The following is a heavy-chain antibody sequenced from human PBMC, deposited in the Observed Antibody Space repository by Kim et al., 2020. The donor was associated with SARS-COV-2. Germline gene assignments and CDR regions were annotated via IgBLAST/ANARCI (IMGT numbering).Heavy chain of an antibody. D-gene: IGHD4-17*01. CDR1: GGTFSSYA. V-gene: IGHV1-69*13. Sequence: SVKVSCKASGGTFSSYAISWVRQAPGQGLEWMGGIIPIFGTANYAQKFQGRVTITADESTGTAYMELSSLRSEDTAVYYCASTPGESPVDYGDYPYYYYGMDVWGQGTTVTVSS. CDR3: ASTPGESPVDYGDYPYYYYGMDV. CDR2: IIPIFGTA. J-gene: IGHJ6*02.